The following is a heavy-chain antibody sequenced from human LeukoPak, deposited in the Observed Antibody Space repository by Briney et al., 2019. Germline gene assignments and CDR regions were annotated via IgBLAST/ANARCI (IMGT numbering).Heavy chain of an antibody. J-gene: IGHJ4*02. V-gene: IGHV3-74*01. Sequence: GGSLRLSCAASGFTFSSYWMHRVRQAPGKGLVWVSRINSDGSSTSYADSVKGRFTISRDNAKNTLYLQMNSLRAEDTAVYYCARARAVYYDSSGYYVFDYWGQGTLVTVSS. CDR1: GFTFSSYW. CDR3: ARARAVYYDSSGYYVFDY. D-gene: IGHD3-22*01. CDR2: INSDGSST.